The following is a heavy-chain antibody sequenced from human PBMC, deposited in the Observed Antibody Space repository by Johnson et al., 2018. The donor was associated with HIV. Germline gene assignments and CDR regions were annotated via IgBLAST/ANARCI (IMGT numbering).Heavy chain of an antibody. CDR1: GFTFDNYA. CDR2: IRWNSGII. J-gene: IGHJ3*02. D-gene: IGHD2/OR15-2a*01. CDR3: AKVDEYYGGAFDI. Sequence: EVQLVESGGDLVQPGRSLRLSCAASGFTFDNYAMHWVRQAPGKGLEWVSGIRWNSGIIVYADSVKGRFTISRDNAKNSLYLQMNSLRAEDTALYYCAKVDEYYGGAFDIWGQGTMVTVSS. V-gene: IGHV3-9*01.